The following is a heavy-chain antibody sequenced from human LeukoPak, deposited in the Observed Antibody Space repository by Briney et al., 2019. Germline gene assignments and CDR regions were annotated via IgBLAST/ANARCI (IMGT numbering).Heavy chain of an antibody. Sequence: ASAKVSCKASGYTFTGYYMHWVRQAPGQGLEWMGWINPNSGGTNYAQKFQGRVTMTRDTSISTAYMELSRLRSDDTAAYYCARDLRLRLMAVGYWGQGTLVTVSS. CDR1: GYTFTGYY. D-gene: IGHD5-12*01. V-gene: IGHV1-2*02. J-gene: IGHJ4*02. CDR2: INPNSGGT. CDR3: ARDLRLRLMAVGY.